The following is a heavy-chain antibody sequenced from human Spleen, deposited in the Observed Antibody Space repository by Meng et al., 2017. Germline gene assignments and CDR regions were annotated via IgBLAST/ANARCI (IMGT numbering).Heavy chain of an antibody. D-gene: IGHD4-17*01. Sequence: GGSLRLSCAASGFTFSNVWMSWVRQGPGKGLVWVSCINSDGSNTNYADSVKGRFTISRDNAKNTLYLQMNSLRAEDTAVYYCARDLRMTTVTTDTKAWGQGTLVTVSS. CDR2: INSDGSNT. CDR1: GFTFSNVW. J-gene: IGHJ5*02. V-gene: IGHV3-74*01. CDR3: ARDLRMTTVTTDTKA.